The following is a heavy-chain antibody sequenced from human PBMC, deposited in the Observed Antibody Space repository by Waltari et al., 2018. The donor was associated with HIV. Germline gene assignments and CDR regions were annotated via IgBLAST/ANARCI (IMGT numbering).Heavy chain of an antibody. CDR1: RDVFTNFS. CDR2: ITPVFGTT. CDR3: AASPERPGFEAPLFFFDY. D-gene: IGHD5-12*01. Sequence: VHLVQSGAEMKKPGSSVRVSCTCSRDVFTNFSFNWRRQAPGQRPEWMAEITPVFGTTDYARKFRGRVTLSADKSASTIYMDLRSLSSGDTAVYYCAASPERPGFEAPLFFFDYWGQGTLITVSS. J-gene: IGHJ4*02. V-gene: IGHV1-69*13.